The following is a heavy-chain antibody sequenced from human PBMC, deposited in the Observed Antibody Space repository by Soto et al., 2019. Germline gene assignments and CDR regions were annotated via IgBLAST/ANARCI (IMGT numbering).Heavy chain of an antibody. V-gene: IGHV3-23*01. CDR3: PKPIPLPRAWYFAY. D-gene: IGHD2-21*01. CDR2: ISGSGGTK. CDR1: GFTFSSYG. J-gene: IGHJ4*02. Sequence: PGGSLRLSCAASGFTFSSYGMSCVRQAPGKGLEWFSAISGSGGTKYYADSVKGRFTISRDNSKNTLYLQMNSLRAEDTAVYYCPKPIPLPRAWYFAYWAQGTFVTLSS.